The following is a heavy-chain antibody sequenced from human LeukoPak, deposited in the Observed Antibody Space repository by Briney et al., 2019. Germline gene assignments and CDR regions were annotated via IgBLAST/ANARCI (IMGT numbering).Heavy chain of an antibody. D-gene: IGHD3-10*01. J-gene: IGHJ4*02. CDR2: ISGSGDNI. CDR1: GFTFSNYA. Sequence: GGSLRLSCEASGFTFSNYAMNWVRQAPGKGLEWVPVISGSGDNIIYADSLKGRFTISRDNSKSILYLQMNSLRAEDTAVYYCEKGWFGTVGDYWGQGTLVTVSS. CDR3: EKGWFGTVGDY. V-gene: IGHV3-23*01.